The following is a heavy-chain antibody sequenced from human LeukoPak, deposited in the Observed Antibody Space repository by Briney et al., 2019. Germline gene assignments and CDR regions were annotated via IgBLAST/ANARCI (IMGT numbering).Heavy chain of an antibody. V-gene: IGHV3-21*01. D-gene: IGHD6-13*01. J-gene: IGHJ6*03. CDR3: ARDQVVAAGHYYYYYMDV. Sequence: GGSLRLSCAASGFTFSSYSMNWVRQAPGKGLEWVSSISSSSSYIYYADSVKGRFTISRDNAKNSLYLQMNSLRAEDTAVYYCARDQVVAAGHYYYYYMDVWGKGTTVTVSS. CDR1: GFTFSSYS. CDR2: ISSSSSYI.